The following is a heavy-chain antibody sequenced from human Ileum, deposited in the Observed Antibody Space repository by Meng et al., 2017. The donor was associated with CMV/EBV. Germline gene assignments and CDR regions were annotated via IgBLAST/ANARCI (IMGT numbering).Heavy chain of an antibody. J-gene: IGHJ4*02. Sequence: QVPLQQWGARLLKPSETLSPPCTVSGDSISSNFWGWIRQPAGKGLEWIGRIYSSGSTFYNPSLNSRVTMSVDTSKNQFSLSLASVTAADTAIYFCAREESVGIAVTGTFDYWGQGILVTVSS. CDR2: IYSSGST. CDR1: GDSISSNF. V-gene: IGHV4-59*10. CDR3: AREESVGIAVTGTFDY. D-gene: IGHD6-19*01.